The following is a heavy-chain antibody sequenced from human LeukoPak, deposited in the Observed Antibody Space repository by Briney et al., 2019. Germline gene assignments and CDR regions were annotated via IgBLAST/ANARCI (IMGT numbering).Heavy chain of an antibody. CDR2: KNPNSGNT. CDR1: GYTFTSYD. J-gene: IGHJ6*03. CDR3: ARVAAAGGAAYYMDV. Sequence: ASVKVSCKASGYTFTSYDINWVRQATGQGLEWMGWKNPNSGNTGYAQKFQGRVTMTRNTSISTAYMELSSLRSEDTAVYYCARVAAAGGAAYYMDVWGKGTTVTVSS. V-gene: IGHV1-8*01. D-gene: IGHD6-13*01.